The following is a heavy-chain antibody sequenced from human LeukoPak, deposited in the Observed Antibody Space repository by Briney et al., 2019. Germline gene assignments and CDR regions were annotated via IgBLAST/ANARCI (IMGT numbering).Heavy chain of an antibody. CDR2: IYYSGST. V-gene: IGHV4-39*07. CDR1: GGSISSSSYY. Sequence: SETLSLTCTVSGGSISSSSYYWGWIRQPPGKGLEWIGSIYYSGSTYYNPSLKSRVTISVDTSKNQFSLKLSSVTAADTAVYYCASYYYDSSGYTFRYWYFDLWGRGTLVTVSS. CDR3: ASYYYDSSGYTFRYWYFDL. J-gene: IGHJ2*01. D-gene: IGHD3-22*01.